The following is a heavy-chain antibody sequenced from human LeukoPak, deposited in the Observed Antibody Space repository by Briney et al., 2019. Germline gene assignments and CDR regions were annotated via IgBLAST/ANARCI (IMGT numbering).Heavy chain of an antibody. Sequence: GGSLRLSCAASGFTSSSYSMNWVRQAPGKGLEWVSYISSSSSIIYYADSVKGRFTISRDNAKNSLYLQMNSLRAEDTAVYYCASHKRTLWFGELPNGFDYWGQGTLVTVSS. CDR3: ASHKRTLWFGELPNGFDY. J-gene: IGHJ4*02. CDR2: ISSSSSII. V-gene: IGHV3-48*01. D-gene: IGHD3-10*01. CDR1: GFTSSSYS.